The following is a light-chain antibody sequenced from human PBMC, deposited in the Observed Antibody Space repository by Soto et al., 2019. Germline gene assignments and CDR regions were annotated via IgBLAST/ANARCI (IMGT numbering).Light chain of an antibody. Sequence: DIQMTQSPSTLSASVGDRVTIACRASQSISSWLAWYQQKPGKAPKLLIYEASNLESGVPSRFSGSGSGTEFTLTISSLQPDDFATYYCQQYSDYSLLPFGGGTKV. V-gene: IGKV1-5*03. CDR1: QSISSW. CDR2: EAS. J-gene: IGKJ4*01. CDR3: QQYSDYSLLP.